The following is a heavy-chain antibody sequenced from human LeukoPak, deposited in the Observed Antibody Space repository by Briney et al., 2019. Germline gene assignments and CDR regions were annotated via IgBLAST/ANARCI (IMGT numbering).Heavy chain of an antibody. D-gene: IGHD6-13*01. V-gene: IGHV4-4*07. CDR1: GGSISTYY. Sequence: SETLSLTCTVSGGSISTYYWNWIRQPAGKGLEWIGRIYTSGSTSYNPSLKSRVTISVDTSKNQFSLKLSSVTAADTAVYYCARFPDWGIAAAGTTFEKTPGYYYYYMDVWGKGTTVTVSS. J-gene: IGHJ6*03. CDR3: ARFPDWGIAAAGTTFEKTPGYYYYYMDV. CDR2: IYTSGST.